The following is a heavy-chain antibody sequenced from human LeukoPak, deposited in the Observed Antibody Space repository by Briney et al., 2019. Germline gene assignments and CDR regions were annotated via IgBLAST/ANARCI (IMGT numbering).Heavy chain of an antibody. V-gene: IGHV3-30*18. J-gene: IGHJ4*02. D-gene: IGHD3-22*01. CDR3: AKDRGYYDSSVRELDY. Sequence: GRSLRLSCAASGFTFSSYGMHWVRQAPGKGLEWVAVISYDGSNKYYADSVKGRFTISRDNSKNTLYLQMNSLRAEDTAVYYCAKDRGYYDSSVRELDYWGQGTLVTVSS. CDR1: GFTFSSYG. CDR2: ISYDGSNK.